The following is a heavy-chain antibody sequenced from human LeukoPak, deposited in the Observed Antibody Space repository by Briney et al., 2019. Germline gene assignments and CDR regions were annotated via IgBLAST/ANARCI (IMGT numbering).Heavy chain of an antibody. D-gene: IGHD5-18*01. CDR2: IYYSGTT. CDR3: ARGRGYSSWYYFDY. J-gene: IGHJ4*02. Sequence: NSSETLSLTCTVSGGSISSGGYYWSWIRQHPGKGLEWIGYIYYSGTTYYTPSLKSRVTMSVDTSKNQFSLKLSSVTAADTAVYYCARGRGYSSWYYFDYWGQGTLVTVSS. CDR1: GGSISSGGYY. V-gene: IGHV4-31*03.